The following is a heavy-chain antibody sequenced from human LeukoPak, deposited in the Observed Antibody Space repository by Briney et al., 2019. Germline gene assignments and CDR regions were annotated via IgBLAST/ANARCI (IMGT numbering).Heavy chain of an antibody. CDR1: GFTFSSYW. Sequence: PGGSLRLSCAASGFTFSSYWMSWVRQAPGKGLEWVANIKQDGSEKYYVDSVKGRFTISRDNAKNSLYLQMNSLRAEDTAVYYCARDWIVTREVAAAGNLDYWGQGTLVTVSS. V-gene: IGHV3-7*01. CDR3: ARDWIVTREVAAAGNLDY. D-gene: IGHD6-13*01. CDR2: IKQDGSEK. J-gene: IGHJ4*02.